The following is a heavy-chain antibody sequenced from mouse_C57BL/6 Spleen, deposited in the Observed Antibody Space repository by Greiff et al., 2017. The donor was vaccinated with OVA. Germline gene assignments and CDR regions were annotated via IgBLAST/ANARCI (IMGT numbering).Heavy chain of an antibody. CDR1: GYTFTSYW. D-gene: IGHD1-1*01. CDR2: IHPNSGST. J-gene: IGHJ4*01. CDR3: AKRGSSDAMDY. Sequence: VKLQQPGAELVKPGASVKLSCKASGYTFTSYWMHWVKQRPGQGLEWIGMIHPNSGSTNYNEKFKSKATLTVDKSSSTAYMQLSSLTSEDSAVYYCAKRGSSDAMDYWGQGTSVTVSS. V-gene: IGHV1-64*01.